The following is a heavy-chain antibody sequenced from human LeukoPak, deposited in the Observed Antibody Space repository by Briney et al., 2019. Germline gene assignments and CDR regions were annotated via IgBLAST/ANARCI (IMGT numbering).Heavy chain of an antibody. Sequence: ASVKVSCTASGYTFTSYGISWVRQAPGQGLEWMGWISAYNGNTNYAQKLQGRVTMTTDTSTSTAYMELRSLRSDDTAVYYCARDRVVGASGKDFDYWGQGTLVTVSS. CDR2: ISAYNGNT. J-gene: IGHJ4*02. CDR1: GYTFTSYG. V-gene: IGHV1-18*01. D-gene: IGHD1-26*01. CDR3: ARDRVVGASGKDFDY.